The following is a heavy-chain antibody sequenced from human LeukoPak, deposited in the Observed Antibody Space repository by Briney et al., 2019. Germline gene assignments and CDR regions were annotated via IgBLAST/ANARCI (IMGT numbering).Heavy chain of an antibody. Sequence: GGSLRLSCTASGFTFSTYWMTWVRQAPGKGLEWVANVKQDGSEKHYVDSVKGRFTISRDNAKNSLFLQMNSPRAEDTAVYYCARGHGDYWGQGALVTVSS. V-gene: IGHV3-7*03. CDR3: ARGHGDY. J-gene: IGHJ4*02. CDR2: VKQDGSEK. CDR1: GFTFSTYW.